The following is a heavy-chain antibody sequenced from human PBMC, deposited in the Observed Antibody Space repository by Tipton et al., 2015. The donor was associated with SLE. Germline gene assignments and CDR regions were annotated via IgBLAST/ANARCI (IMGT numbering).Heavy chain of an antibody. Sequence: TLSLTCTVPGGSISSSRYYWGWIRQPPGKGLEWIGNIYYSGSTYYNPSLKSRVTISVDTSKNQFSLKLSSVTAADTAVYYCARAPNWADFDYWGQGTLVTVSS. CDR2: IYYSGST. CDR1: GGSISSSRYY. J-gene: IGHJ4*02. V-gene: IGHV4-39*07. D-gene: IGHD7-27*01. CDR3: ARAPNWADFDY.